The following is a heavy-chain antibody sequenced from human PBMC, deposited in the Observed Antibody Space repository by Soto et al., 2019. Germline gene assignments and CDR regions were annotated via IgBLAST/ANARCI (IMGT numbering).Heavy chain of an antibody. D-gene: IGHD6-13*01. CDR3: ARQRAAAGIFQFDP. V-gene: IGHV4-39*01. Sequence: SETLSLTCTVSGGSISSSSYYWGWIRQPPGKGLEWIGSIYYSGSTYYNPSLKSRVTISVDTSKNQFSLKLSSVTAADTAVYYCARQRAAAGIFQFDPWGQGTLVTVSS. J-gene: IGHJ5*02. CDR1: GGSISSSSYY. CDR2: IYYSGST.